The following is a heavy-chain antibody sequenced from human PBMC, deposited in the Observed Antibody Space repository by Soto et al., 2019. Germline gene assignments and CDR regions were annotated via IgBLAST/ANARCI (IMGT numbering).Heavy chain of an antibody. CDR1: GYTFTSYY. J-gene: IGHJ2*01. D-gene: IGHD4-17*01. Sequence: QVQLVQSGAEVKKPGASVKGSCKASGYTFTSYYMHWVRQAPGQGLEWMGIINPSGGSTSYAQKFQGRVTMTRDTSTSTVYMELSSLRSEDTAVYYCARQTTVTHPADWYFDLWGRGTLVTVSS. CDR3: ARQTTVTHPADWYFDL. V-gene: IGHV1-46*01. CDR2: INPSGGST.